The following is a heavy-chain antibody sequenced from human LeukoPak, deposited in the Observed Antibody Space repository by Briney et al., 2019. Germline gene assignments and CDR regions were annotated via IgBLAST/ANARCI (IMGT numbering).Heavy chain of an antibody. CDR2: IYYSGST. CDR3: ASVGSSGVDY. D-gene: IGHD6-13*01. J-gene: IGHJ4*02. V-gene: IGHV4-39*01. Sequence: SETLSLTCTVSGGSISSSSYYWGWIRQPPGKGLEWIGSIYYSGSTYYNPSLKSRVTISVDTSKNQFSLKLTSVTAADTAVYYCASVGSSGVDYWGQGTLVTVSS. CDR1: GGSISSSSYY.